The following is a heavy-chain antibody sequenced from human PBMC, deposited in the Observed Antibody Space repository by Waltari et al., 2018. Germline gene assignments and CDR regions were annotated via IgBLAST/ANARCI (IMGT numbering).Heavy chain of an antibody. CDR2: TYYRSKWYN. V-gene: IGHV6-1*01. CDR1: GASVASNSSA. Sequence: QVQLQQSGPGLVKPSQTLSLTCAISGASVASNSSAWNWIRPSPSRGLEWLGRTYYRSKWYNDYAVSVKSRITINPDTSKNQFSLQLNSVTPEDTAVYYCARDGWYEGYDAFDIWGQGTMVTVSS. D-gene: IGHD6-19*01. CDR3: ARDGWYEGYDAFDI. J-gene: IGHJ3*02.